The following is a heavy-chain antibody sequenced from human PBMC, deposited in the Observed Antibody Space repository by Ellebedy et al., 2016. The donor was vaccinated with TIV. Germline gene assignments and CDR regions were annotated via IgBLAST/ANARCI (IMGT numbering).Heavy chain of an antibody. CDR3: ARDPPGIAASGPYK. D-gene: IGHD6-13*01. Sequence: GESLKISCTASGFTVGNNYMNWLRPAPGTGLEWVSLLYSGGDTVYADSVQGRFTISRDSSKNTLYLQMNSLRAEDTAVYYCARDPPGIAASGPYKWGQGTLVTVSS. CDR2: LYSGGDT. V-gene: IGHV3-53*01. CDR1: GFTVGNNY. J-gene: IGHJ4*02.